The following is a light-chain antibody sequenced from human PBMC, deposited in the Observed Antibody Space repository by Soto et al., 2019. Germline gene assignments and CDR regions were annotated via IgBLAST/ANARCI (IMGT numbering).Light chain of an antibody. CDR3: QQYNSYQWT. CDR1: QSISSW. V-gene: IGKV1-5*01. CDR2: GAS. Sequence: DIQMTQSPSTLSASVGDRVTITCRASQSISSWLAWYQQKPGKAPKLLIYGASSLESGVPSRFSGSGSGTEFTLTISSLQPDDFATYYCQQYNSYQWTLGQGTKV. J-gene: IGKJ1*01.